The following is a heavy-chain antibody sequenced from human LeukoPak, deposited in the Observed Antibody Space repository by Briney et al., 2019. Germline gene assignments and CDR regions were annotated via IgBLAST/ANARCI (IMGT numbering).Heavy chain of an antibody. CDR1: GFSFKSYS. V-gene: IGHV3-21*01. J-gene: IGHJ4*02. CDR2: ISSGGSNI. D-gene: IGHD6-19*01. CDR3: ASGVAVAVNY. Sequence: GGSLRLSCAASGFSFKSYSMNWVRQAPGKGLEGVSSISSGGSNIHYADSVKGRFTISRDDAKNSLYLQMNSLRAEDTAVYYCASGVAVAVNYWGQGTLVTVSS.